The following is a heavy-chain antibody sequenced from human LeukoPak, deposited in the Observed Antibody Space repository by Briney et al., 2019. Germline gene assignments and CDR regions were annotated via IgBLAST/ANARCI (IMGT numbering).Heavy chain of an antibody. CDR1: GFTFSNYW. CDR3: ARDPVEWELLLDY. V-gene: IGHV3-7*01. Sequence: PGVSLRLSCAASGFTFSNYWMGWVRQAPGKRLEWVANMNIDGSEKYYADSVKGRFSISRDNARNSVYLQMASLRVEDTAVYYCARDPVEWELLLDYWGQGTLVTVSS. D-gene: IGHD1-26*01. CDR2: MNIDGSEK. J-gene: IGHJ4*02.